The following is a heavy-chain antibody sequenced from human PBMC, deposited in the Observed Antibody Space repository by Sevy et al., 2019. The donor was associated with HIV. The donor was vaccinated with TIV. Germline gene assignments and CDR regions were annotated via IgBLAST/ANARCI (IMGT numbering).Heavy chain of an antibody. CDR2: ISWNSGSI. V-gene: IGHV3-9*01. J-gene: IGHJ6*02. Sequence: SLKISCAASGFTFDDYAMHWVRQAPGKGLEWVSGISWNSGSIGNADSVKGRFTISRDNAKNSLYLQMNSLRAGDTALYYCAKEKGAYYDILTGEGGMDVWGQGTTVTVSS. D-gene: IGHD3-9*01. CDR3: AKEKGAYYDILTGEGGMDV. CDR1: GFTFDDYA.